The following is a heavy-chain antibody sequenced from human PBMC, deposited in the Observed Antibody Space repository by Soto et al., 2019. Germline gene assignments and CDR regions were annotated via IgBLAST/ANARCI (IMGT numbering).Heavy chain of an antibody. D-gene: IGHD3-10*01. V-gene: IGHV3-23*01. Sequence: PGGSLRLSCAASGFTFSSYGMSWVRQAPRKGLEWVSTIRGGADSANYADSVKGRFTISRDNSKNMLYLQMNSLRADDTAVYYCAKHLWFGESVFDPWGQGTLVTVSS. CDR3: AKHLWFGESVFDP. J-gene: IGHJ5*02. CDR2: IRGGADSA. CDR1: GFTFSSYG.